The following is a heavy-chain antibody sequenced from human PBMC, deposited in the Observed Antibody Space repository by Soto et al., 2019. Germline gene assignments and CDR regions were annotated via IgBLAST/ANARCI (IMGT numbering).Heavy chain of an antibody. CDR2: ISGSGGRT. J-gene: IGHJ4*02. CDR3: ARRGSGSYDDY. D-gene: IGHD1-26*01. V-gene: IGHV3-23*01. Sequence: EVQLLEAGGGLVQPGGSLRLSCAASGFTFSSYAMRWVRQAPVKGLEWVSAISGSGGRTYYADSVKGRFTISRDNSKNTRYLQMNSLRDEDTAVYYCARRGSGSYDDYWSQGTLVTVSS. CDR1: GFTFSSYA.